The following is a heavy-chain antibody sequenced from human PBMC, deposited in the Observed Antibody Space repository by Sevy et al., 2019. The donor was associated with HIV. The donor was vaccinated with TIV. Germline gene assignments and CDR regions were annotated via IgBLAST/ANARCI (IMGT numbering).Heavy chain of an antibody. Sequence: GGSLRLSCAVSGIIFTTSGMHWVRQAPGKGLEWVANINQDGNVKYYIDSVKGRFTISRDTARNLLYLQMNSLRVEDTALYYCVRAIAADGSFWGQGTLVTVSS. V-gene: IGHV3-7*01. CDR3: VRAIAADGSF. CDR2: INQDGNVK. D-gene: IGHD6-13*01. CDR1: GIIFTTSG. J-gene: IGHJ4*02.